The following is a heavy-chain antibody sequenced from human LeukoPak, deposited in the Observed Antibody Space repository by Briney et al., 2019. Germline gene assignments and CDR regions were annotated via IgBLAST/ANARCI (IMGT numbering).Heavy chain of an antibody. J-gene: IGHJ4*02. CDR1: GCTFTSYG. CDR3: ARFYDYGDFLDY. V-gene: IGHV1-18*01. Sequence: GASVKVSCKASGCTFTSYGISWVRQAPGQGLEWMGWISAYNGSTNYAQKLQGRVTMTTDTSTSTAYMELRSLRSDDTAVYYCARFYDYGDFLDYWGQGTLVTVSS. CDR2: ISAYNGST. D-gene: IGHD4-17*01.